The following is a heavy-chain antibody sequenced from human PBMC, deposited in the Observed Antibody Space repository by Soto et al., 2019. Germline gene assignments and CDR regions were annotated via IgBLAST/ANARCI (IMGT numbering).Heavy chain of an antibody. J-gene: IGHJ4*02. D-gene: IGHD6-19*01. V-gene: IGHV4-59*01. CDR1: GGSIISYY. Sequence: SEALSLTCTVSGGSIISYYWSWILQPPWKGLEWIGYIYYSGSTNYNPSLKSRVTISVDTSKNQFSLKLSSVTAADTAVYYCASTQQWLAFDYWGQGTLVTVSS. CDR2: IYYSGST. CDR3: ASTQQWLAFDY.